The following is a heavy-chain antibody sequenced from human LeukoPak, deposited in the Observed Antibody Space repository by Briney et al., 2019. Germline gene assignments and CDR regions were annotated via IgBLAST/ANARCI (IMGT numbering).Heavy chain of an antibody. CDR2: ISYDGSNK. V-gene: IGHV3-30*04. Sequence: GGSLRLSCAASGFTFSSYAMRWVRQAPGKGLEWVAVISYDGSNKYYADSVKGRFTISRDNSKNTLYLQMNSLRAEDTAVYYCARDWDTAMVGYAFDIWGQGTMVTVSS. J-gene: IGHJ3*02. CDR1: GFTFSSYA. CDR3: ARDWDTAMVGYAFDI. D-gene: IGHD5-18*01.